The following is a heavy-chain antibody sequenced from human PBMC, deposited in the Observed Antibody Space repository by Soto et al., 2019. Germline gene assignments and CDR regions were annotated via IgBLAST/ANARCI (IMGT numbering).Heavy chain of an antibody. D-gene: IGHD3-22*01. CDR1: GGTFSSYA. V-gene: IGHV1-69*13. J-gene: IGHJ4*02. Sequence: SVKVSCKASGGTFSSYAISWVRQAPGQGLEWMGGIIPIFGTANYAQKFQGRVTITADESTSTAYMELSSLRSEDTAVYYCASSGYDSSGYYLFDYWGQGTLVNVS. CDR2: IIPIFGTA. CDR3: ASSGYDSSGYYLFDY.